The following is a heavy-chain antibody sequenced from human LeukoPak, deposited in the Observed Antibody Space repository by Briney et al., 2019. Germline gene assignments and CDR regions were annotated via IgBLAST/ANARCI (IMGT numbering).Heavy chain of an antibody. Sequence: PGGSLRLSCAASGFTFSSYWMTWVRQAPGKGLEWVAKIKQDGSEKYYVDSVKGRFTISRDNAKNSLYLQMNSLGAEDTAVYYCARASQWLAFDYWGQGTLVTVSS. J-gene: IGHJ4*02. CDR3: ARASQWLAFDY. CDR2: IKQDGSEK. D-gene: IGHD6-19*01. V-gene: IGHV3-7*04. CDR1: GFTFSSYW.